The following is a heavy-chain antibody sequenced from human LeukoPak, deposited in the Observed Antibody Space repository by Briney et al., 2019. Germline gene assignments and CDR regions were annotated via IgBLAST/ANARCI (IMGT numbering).Heavy chain of an antibody. D-gene: IGHD5-18*01. CDR1: GFTFSSYG. J-gene: IGHJ4*02. CDR3: AKALENVDTAMVIGY. CDR2: IWYDGSNK. Sequence: GGSLRLSCAASGFTFSSYGMHWVRQAPGKGLEWVAVIWYDGSNKYYADSVKGRFTISRDNSKNTLYLQMNSLRAEDTAVYYCAKALENVDTAMVIGYWGQGTLVTVSP. V-gene: IGHV3-33*06.